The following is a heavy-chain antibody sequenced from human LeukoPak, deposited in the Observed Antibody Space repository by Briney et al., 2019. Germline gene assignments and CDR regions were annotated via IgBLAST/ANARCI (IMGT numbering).Heavy chain of an antibody. Sequence: SETLSLTCAVYGGSFSGYYWSWIRQPPGKGLEWIGEINHSGRTNYNPSLKSRVTISVDTSKNQFSLKLSSVTAADTAVYYCARGEYDLGSGSYYYVYYYGMDVWGQGATVTDSS. CDR2: INHSGRT. D-gene: IGHD3-10*01. V-gene: IGHV4-34*01. J-gene: IGHJ6*02. CDR3: ARGEYDLGSGSYYYVYYYGMDV. CDR1: GGSFSGYY.